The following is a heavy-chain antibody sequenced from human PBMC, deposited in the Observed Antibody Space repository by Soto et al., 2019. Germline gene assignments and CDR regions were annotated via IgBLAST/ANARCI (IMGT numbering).Heavy chain of an antibody. Sequence: GGSLRLSCAASGFTFSSYWMHWVRQAPGKGLVWVSRINSDGSSTSYADSVKGRFTISRDNAKNTLYLQMNSLRAEDTAVYYCARDRAVTTWYYYYYMDVWGKGTTVTVSS. CDR3: ARDRAVTTWYYYYYMDV. D-gene: IGHD4-17*01. CDR2: INSDGSST. V-gene: IGHV3-74*01. CDR1: GFTFSSYW. J-gene: IGHJ6*03.